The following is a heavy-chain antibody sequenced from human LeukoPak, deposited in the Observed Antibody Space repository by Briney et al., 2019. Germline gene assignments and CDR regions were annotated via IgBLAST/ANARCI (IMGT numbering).Heavy chain of an antibody. CDR1: GGSISFGDYY. CDR2: MSYSGRT. CDR3: ARRPAADGTVY. Sequence: SETLSLTCTVSGGSISFGDYYWSWMRQPPGQGLEWVGYMSYSGRTYYNQSLKSRVTISGDTSENQFSLKLSSVSAADTAVYFCARRPAADGTVYWGRGTLVIVSS. V-gene: IGHV4-30-4*08. D-gene: IGHD6-13*01. J-gene: IGHJ4*02.